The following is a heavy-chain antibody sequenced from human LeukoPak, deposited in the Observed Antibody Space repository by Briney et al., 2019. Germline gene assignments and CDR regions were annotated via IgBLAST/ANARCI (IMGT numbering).Heavy chain of an antibody. CDR2: ISGSGGST. D-gene: IGHD3-22*01. CDR1: GFTFSSYA. V-gene: IGHV3-23*01. CDR3: AREGLYSSGYPDY. Sequence: TGGSLRLSCAASGFTFSSYAMSWVRQAPGKGLEWVSAISGSGGSTYYADSVKGRFTISRDNSKNTLYLQMNSLRAEDTAVYYCAREGLYSSGYPDYWGQGTLVTVSS. J-gene: IGHJ4*02.